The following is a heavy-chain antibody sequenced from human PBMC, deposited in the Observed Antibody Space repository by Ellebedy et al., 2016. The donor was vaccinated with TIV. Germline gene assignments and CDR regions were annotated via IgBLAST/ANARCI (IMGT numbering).Heavy chain of an antibody. V-gene: IGHV1-2*02. CDR3: ARVTYDIFPTYPESVGWFDP. CDR2: INPNSGAT. CDR1: GYTFTDYY. D-gene: IGHD3-9*01. Sequence: AASVKVSCKASGYTFTDYYMYWVRQAPGQGLEWMGWINPNSGATKYAQIFQGRVTMTRDTSINTAYMGLSRLTSDDTAIYYCARVTYDIFPTYPESVGWFDPWGQGTLVTVSS. J-gene: IGHJ5*02.